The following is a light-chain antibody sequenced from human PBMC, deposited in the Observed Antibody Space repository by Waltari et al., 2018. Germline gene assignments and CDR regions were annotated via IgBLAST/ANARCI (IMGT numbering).Light chain of an antibody. CDR2: GGS. V-gene: IGKV2-40*01. J-gene: IGKJ2*03. CDR1: QSLLHSNGNTY. CDR3: VQAIAFPYS. Sequence: DIVMTQTPLSLPITPGEPASISCRSSQSLLHSNGNTYLHWYLQQPGQSPQLLIYGGSNRASGVPDRFRGSGSGTDFTLKISKVEAEDVGVYYCVQAIAFPYSFGQGTKVEIK.